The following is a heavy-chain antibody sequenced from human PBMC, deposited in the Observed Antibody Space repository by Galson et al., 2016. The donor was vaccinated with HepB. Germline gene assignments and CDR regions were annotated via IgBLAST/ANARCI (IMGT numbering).Heavy chain of an antibody. CDR1: GFSLSTSGVG. CDR3: AHRRVVQGVIRWFDP. J-gene: IGHJ5*02. V-gene: IGHV2-5*02. Sequence: PALVKPTQTLTLTCTFSGFSLSTSGVGVGWIRRPPGKALGWLALIYWDDDKRYSPSLKSRLTITKDTSKNQVVLTMTNMDPVDTATYYCAHRRVVQGVIRWFDPWGQGTLVTVSS. D-gene: IGHD3-10*01. CDR2: IYWDDDK.